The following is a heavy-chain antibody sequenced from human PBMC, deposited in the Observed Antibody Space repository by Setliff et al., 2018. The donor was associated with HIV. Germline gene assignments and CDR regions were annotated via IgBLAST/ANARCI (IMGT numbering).Heavy chain of an antibody. CDR2: ISAYNGNT. CDR3: AGESGYCSSTSCYNLDYHFDF. D-gene: IGHD2-2*02. Sequence: ASVKVSCKASGYTFTDYYMHWVRQAPGQGLEGMGWISAYNGNTNYAQKLQGRVTMTTDTSTSTAYMELRSLRSDDTAVYYCAGESGYCSSTSCYNLDYHFDFWGQGTLVTVSS. J-gene: IGHJ4*02. CDR1: GYTFTDYY. V-gene: IGHV1-18*04.